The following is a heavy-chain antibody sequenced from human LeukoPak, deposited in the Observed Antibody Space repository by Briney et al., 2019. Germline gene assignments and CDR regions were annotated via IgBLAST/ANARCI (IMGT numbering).Heavy chain of an antibody. J-gene: IGHJ4*02. CDR2: IIPIFGTA. Sequence: AASVKVSCKASGGTFSSYAISWVRLAPGQGLEWMGGIIPIFGTANYAQKFQGRVTITADESTSTAYMELSSLRSEDTAVYYCARTIAAAGRPFDYWGQGTLVTVSS. V-gene: IGHV1-69*13. CDR1: GGTFSSYA. D-gene: IGHD6-13*01. CDR3: ARTIAAAGRPFDY.